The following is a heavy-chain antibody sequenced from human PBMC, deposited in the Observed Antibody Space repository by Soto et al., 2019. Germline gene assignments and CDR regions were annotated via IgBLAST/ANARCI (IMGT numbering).Heavy chain of an antibody. CDR1: GFAFSSSW. V-gene: IGHV3-7*03. Sequence: EVQLVQSGGGLVQPGGSLRLSCTASGFAFSSSWMAWVRQAPGKGLEWVANINQDGSARYYVDSVKGRFTISRANADNSLYLQMDSLRAEDAAVYCCGRDPFFSSFDIWGQGTIVTVSS. J-gene: IGHJ3*02. D-gene: IGHD3-10*01. CDR3: GRDPFFSSFDI. CDR2: INQDGSAR.